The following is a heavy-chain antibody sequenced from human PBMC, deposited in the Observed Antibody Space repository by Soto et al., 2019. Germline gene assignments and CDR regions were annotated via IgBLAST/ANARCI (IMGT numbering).Heavy chain of an antibody. J-gene: IGHJ3*02. CDR1: GFTFSSYG. V-gene: IGHV3-30*03. CDR2: ISHDGNNK. D-gene: IGHD3-16*01. Sequence: PGGSLRLSCAASGFTFSSYGIHWARQAPGKGLEWVAVISHDGNNKYYADSVKGRFTISRDNSKNTLFLQMNSLRAEDTAVYYCASRLGDTGDAFDTWGQGTMVTVSS. CDR3: ASRLGDTGDAFDT.